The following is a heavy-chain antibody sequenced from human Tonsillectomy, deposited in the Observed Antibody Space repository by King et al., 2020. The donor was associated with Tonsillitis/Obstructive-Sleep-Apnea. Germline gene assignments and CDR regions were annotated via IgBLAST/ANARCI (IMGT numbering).Heavy chain of an antibody. V-gene: IGHV1-18*01. CDR3: AREKGILLYNCLDS. CDR1: GYIFNSFG. J-gene: IGHJ5*01. Sequence: VQLVESRSEVKKPGASVTVSCTASGYIFNSFGLSWVRQAPGQGLEWMGWISGFNGNTHYAQKFQGRVTMTTDTSTSTAYMELRSLRADDTAVYYCAREKGILLYNCLDSWGQGTLVTVSS. CDR2: ISGFNGNT. D-gene: IGHD2-21*01.